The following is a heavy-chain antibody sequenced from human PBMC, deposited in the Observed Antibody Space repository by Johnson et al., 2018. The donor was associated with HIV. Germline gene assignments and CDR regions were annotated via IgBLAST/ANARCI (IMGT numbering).Heavy chain of an antibody. J-gene: IGHJ3*02. Sequence: VQLVESGGTLMQPGGSLRFSCAASGLAFSRFAMSWVRQAPGRGLEWVSAISGSGGSTYYADSVKGRFTISRDNSMDTLYRQMNSLRAEDTALYYCAKDWSSAPPGAFDIWGQGTMVTVSS. CDR3: AKDWSSAPPGAFDI. D-gene: IGHD6-25*01. CDR2: ISGSGGST. CDR1: GLAFSRFA. V-gene: IGHV3-23*04.